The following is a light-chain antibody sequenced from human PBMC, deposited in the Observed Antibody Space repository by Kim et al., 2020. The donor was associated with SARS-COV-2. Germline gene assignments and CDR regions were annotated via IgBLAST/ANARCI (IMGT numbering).Light chain of an antibody. CDR3: ATWDVSLDAWV. Sequence: GQRGTMAGSGSGSSIGRHCVNGFQQLRGAAPKVFIYTDNQRPSGGPDRFSGSRSGTSASLAISGLQSEDEADYYCATWDVSLDAWVFGGGTQLTVL. V-gene: IGLV1-44*01. CDR2: TDN. J-gene: IGLJ3*02. CDR1: GSSIGRHC.